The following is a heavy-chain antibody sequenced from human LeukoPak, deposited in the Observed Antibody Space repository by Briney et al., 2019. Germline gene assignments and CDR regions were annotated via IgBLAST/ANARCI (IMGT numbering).Heavy chain of an antibody. CDR1: GGTFSSYA. J-gene: IGHJ4*02. V-gene: IGHV1-69*13. Sequence: SVKVSCKASGGTFSSYAISWVRQAPGQGLEWMGGIIPIFGTANYAQKFQGRVTITADESTSTAYMELSSLRSEDTAVYYCARLGYCSGGSCYLNLVYWGQGTLVTVSS. CDR2: IIPIFGTA. D-gene: IGHD2-15*01. CDR3: ARLGYCSGGSCYLNLVY.